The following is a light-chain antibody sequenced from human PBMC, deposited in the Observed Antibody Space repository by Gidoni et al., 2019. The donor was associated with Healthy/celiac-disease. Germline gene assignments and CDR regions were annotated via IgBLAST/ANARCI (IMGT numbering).Light chain of an antibody. V-gene: IGLV2-8*01. CDR3: SSYAGSNGVV. Sequence: QSDLTQPPSASGAPGQSVTISCTRTSSDVGGYNYVSWYQQHPGKAPNLMIYEVSKRPSGVPVLFSGSKSGNTASLTVSGLQAEDEADYYCSSYAGSNGVVFGGGTKLTVL. CDR2: EVS. CDR1: SSDVGGYNY. J-gene: IGLJ2*01.